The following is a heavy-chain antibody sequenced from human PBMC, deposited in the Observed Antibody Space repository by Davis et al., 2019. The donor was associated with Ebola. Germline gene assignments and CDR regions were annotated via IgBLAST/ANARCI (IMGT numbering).Heavy chain of an antibody. CDR2: ISATGGNT. J-gene: IGHJ4*02. V-gene: IGHV3-64*04. CDR1: EFTFSNYA. CDR3: ARPVRESGIRLLGY. Sequence: GESLKISCSASEFTFSNYAMHWVRQPPGKGLEYVSSISATGGNTYYADSVKGRFTTSRDNSKSTLYLQMNSLRAEDTAVYYCARPVRESGIRLLGYWGQGALVTVSS. D-gene: IGHD2/OR15-2a*01.